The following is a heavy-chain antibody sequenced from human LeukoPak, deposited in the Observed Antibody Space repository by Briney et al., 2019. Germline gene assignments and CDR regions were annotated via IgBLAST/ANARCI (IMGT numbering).Heavy chain of an antibody. CDR3: TTLAHITMIRGAIDY. D-gene: IGHD3-10*01. CDR1: GFTFSQAW. V-gene: IGHV3-15*05. J-gene: IGHJ4*02. CDR2: IKSKTDGGTT. Sequence: GGSLRLSCAASGFTFSQAWMSWVRQAPGKGLEWVGRIKSKTDGGTTDYAAPVKGRFTISRDDSKKTLYVQINSLKTEDTAVYYCTTLAHITMIRGAIDYWGRGTLVTVSS.